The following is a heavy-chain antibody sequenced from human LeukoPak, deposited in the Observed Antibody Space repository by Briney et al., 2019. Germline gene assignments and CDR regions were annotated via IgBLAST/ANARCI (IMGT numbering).Heavy chain of an antibody. D-gene: IGHD4-17*01. J-gene: IGHJ6*04. Sequence: GGSLRLSCAASGFPFSTYEMNWVRQAPGKGLEWVSYISSSGSTIYYADSVKGRFTISRDNAKNSLYLQMNSLRAEDTAVYYCAREPTPDGDPHYYYGMDVWGKGTTVTVSS. V-gene: IGHV3-48*03. CDR2: ISSSGSTI. CDR3: AREPTPDGDPHYYYGMDV. CDR1: GFPFSTYE.